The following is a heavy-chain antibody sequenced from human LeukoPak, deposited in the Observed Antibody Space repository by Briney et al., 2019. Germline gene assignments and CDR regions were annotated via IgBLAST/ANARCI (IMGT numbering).Heavy chain of an antibody. CDR2: IHYSGTT. Sequence: PSETLSLTCTVSGGSISTYYWSWIRQPPGKGREWIGYIHYSGTTNYNPSLKNRVTISLDTSKNQFSLNLSSVTAADTAVYYCARMGGYSGYATHWGQGTQVTVSS. V-gene: IGHV4-59*08. CDR1: GGSISTYY. J-gene: IGHJ4*02. D-gene: IGHD5-12*01. CDR3: ARMGGYSGYATH.